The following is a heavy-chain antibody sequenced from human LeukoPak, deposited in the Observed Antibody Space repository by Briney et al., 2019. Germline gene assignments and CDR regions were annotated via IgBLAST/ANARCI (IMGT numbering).Heavy chain of an antibody. CDR2: IYTSGST. CDR3: ARGGDFWSGPLGYFDY. D-gene: IGHD3-3*01. CDR1: GGSISSYY. Sequence: PSETLSLTCTVSGGSISSYYWSWIRQPPGKGLEWIGRIYTSGSTNYNPSLKSRVTMSVDTSKNQFSLKLSSVTAADTAVYYCARGGDFWSGPLGYFDYWGQGTLVTVSS. V-gene: IGHV4-4*07. J-gene: IGHJ4*02.